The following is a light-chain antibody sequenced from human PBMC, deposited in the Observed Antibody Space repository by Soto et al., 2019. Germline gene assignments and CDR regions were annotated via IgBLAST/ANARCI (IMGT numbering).Light chain of an antibody. CDR2: DVT. V-gene: IGLV2-14*03. CDR1: SSDIGGYNY. J-gene: IGLJ2*01. CDR3: SSYGASSTL. Sequence: ALTQPASVSGSPGQSITISCTGSSSDIGGYNYVSWYQQYPGKAPKLLIYDVTYRPSGISDRFSGSKSGNTASLTISGLQPDDEADYSCSSYGASSTLFGGGTKVTVL.